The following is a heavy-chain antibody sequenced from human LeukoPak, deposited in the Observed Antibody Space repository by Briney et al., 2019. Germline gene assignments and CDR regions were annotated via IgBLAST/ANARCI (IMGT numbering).Heavy chain of an antibody. Sequence: SETLSLTCTVSGGSISSYYWSWIRQPPGKGLEWIGYIYYGGSTNYNPSLKSRVTISVDTSKNQFSLKLSSVTAADTAVYYCARGYYYLPLDSWGQGTLVTVSS. CDR2: IYYGGST. D-gene: IGHD1-26*01. V-gene: IGHV4-59*01. J-gene: IGHJ4*02. CDR1: GGSISSYY. CDR3: ARGYYYLPLDS.